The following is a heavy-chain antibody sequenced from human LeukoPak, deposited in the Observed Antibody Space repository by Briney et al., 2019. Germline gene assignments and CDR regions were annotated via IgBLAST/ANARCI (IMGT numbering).Heavy chain of an antibody. V-gene: IGHV3-7*01. CDR2: IKQDGSEK. Sequence: PGGSLRLSCAASGFTISSYWMSWVRQAPGKGLEWVANIKQDGSEKYYVDSVKGRFTISRDNAKNSLYLQMNSLRAEDTAVYYCARGYGNYGYWGQGTLVTVSS. D-gene: IGHD4-11*01. CDR3: ARGYGNYGY. J-gene: IGHJ4*02. CDR1: GFTISSYW.